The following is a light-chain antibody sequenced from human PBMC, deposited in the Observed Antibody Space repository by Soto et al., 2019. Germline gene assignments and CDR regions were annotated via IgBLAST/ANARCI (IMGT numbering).Light chain of an antibody. CDR3: SSYAGNNNVV. J-gene: IGLJ7*01. V-gene: IGLV2-8*01. CDR1: SSDVGGYNY. CDR2: DVS. Sequence: QSALNQPPSASGSPGQSVAIYCTGTSSDVGGYNYVSWYQQHPGKAPKLMLYDVSERPSGVPDRFSGSKSGNTASLTVSGLQAEDEADYYCSSYAGNNNVVFGGGTQLTVL.